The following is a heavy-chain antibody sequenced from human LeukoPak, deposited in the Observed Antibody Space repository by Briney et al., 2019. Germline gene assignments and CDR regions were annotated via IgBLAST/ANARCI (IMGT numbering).Heavy chain of an antibody. CDR2: INWNGGST. V-gene: IGHV3-20*04. D-gene: IGHD3-22*01. CDR3: ARSSYDSSGYYPLD. Sequence: GGSLRLSCAASGFTFDDYGMSWVRQAPGKGLEWVSTINWNGGSTTYADSVKGRFTISRDNAKNSLYLQMTSLRAEDTAFYYCARSSYDSSGYYPLDWGQGTLVTVSS. J-gene: IGHJ4*02. CDR1: GFTFDDYG.